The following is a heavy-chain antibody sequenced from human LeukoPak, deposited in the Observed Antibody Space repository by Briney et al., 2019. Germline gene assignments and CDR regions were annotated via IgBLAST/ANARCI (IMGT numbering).Heavy chain of an antibody. CDR2: ISWNSGSI. Sequence: LSLTCTVSGGSISSYYWSWIRQPPGKGLEWVSGISWNSGSIGYADSVKGRFTISRDNAKNSLYLQMNSLRAEDTALYYCAAHGDYGGYFDYWGQGTLVTVSS. J-gene: IGHJ4*02. V-gene: IGHV3-9*01. CDR1: GGSISSYY. CDR3: AAHGDYGGYFDY. D-gene: IGHD4-17*01.